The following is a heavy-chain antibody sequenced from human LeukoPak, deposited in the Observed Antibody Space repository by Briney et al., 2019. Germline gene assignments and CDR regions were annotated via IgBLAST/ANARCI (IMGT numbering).Heavy chain of an antibody. CDR1: GGSFSGYY. CDR2: INHSGST. CDR3: ARWRIYSGSYEHY. Sequence: SETLSLTCAVYGGSFSGYYWSWIRQPPGKGLEWIGEINHSGSTNYNPSLESRVTISVDTSKNQFSLKLSSVTAADTAVYYCARWRIYSGSYEHYWGQGTLVTVSS. D-gene: IGHD1-26*01. J-gene: IGHJ4*02. V-gene: IGHV4-34*01.